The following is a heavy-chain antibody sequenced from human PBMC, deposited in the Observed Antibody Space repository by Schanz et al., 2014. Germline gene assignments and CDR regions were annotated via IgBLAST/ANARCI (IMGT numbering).Heavy chain of an antibody. V-gene: IGHV3-66*01. J-gene: IGHJ4*02. CDR3: ARVHHYDPSGWGYFDY. CDR2: IYSGIGA. CDR1: GLPASSNH. Sequence: EGQLAESGGGLVQPGGSRKLSCEVSGLPASSNHRSGVGRAPGKGLEWVSVIYSGIGAYYADSVKDRFTVSRDNSKNTVYLQMNRLRAEDTAVYYCARVHHYDPSGWGYFDYWGQGALVTVSS. D-gene: IGHD3-22*01.